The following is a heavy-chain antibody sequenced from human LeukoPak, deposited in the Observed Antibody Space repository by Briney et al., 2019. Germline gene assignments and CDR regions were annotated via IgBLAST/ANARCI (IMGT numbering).Heavy chain of an antibody. D-gene: IGHD3-22*01. CDR3: AKVRVVITTYDAFDI. CDR1: GFTFSSYA. V-gene: IGHV3-30*02. CDR2: IRYDGSNK. Sequence: PGGSLRLSCAASGFTFSSYAMSWVRQAPGKGLEWVAFIRYDGSNKYYADSVKGRFTISRDNSKNTLYLQMNSLRAEDTAVYYCAKVRVVITTYDAFDIWGQGTMVTVSS. J-gene: IGHJ3*02.